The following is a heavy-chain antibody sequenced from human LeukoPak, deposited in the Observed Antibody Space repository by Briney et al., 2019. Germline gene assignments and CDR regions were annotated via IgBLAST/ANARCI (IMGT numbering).Heavy chain of an antibody. J-gene: IGHJ4*02. Sequence: SETLSLTCTVSGGSISSNNYWWGWIRQPPGKGLEWIGNIFYSGSTYYNPSLKSRVTMSVDTSKNQFSLKLTSVTAADTAVYYCARRGYYYDSSSYLRFYFDYWGQGTLVTVSS. CDR2: IFYSGST. V-gene: IGHV4-39*01. CDR1: GGSISSNNYW. CDR3: ARRGYYYDSSSYLRFYFDY. D-gene: IGHD3-22*01.